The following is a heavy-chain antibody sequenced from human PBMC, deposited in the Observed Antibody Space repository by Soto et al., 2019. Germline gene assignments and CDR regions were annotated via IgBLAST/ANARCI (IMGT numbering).Heavy chain of an antibody. CDR2: INSDGTRT. J-gene: IGHJ4*02. D-gene: IGHD3-10*01. CDR1: GFTFSSYA. Sequence: GGSLRLSCAASGFTFSSYAMHWVRQAPGKGLEWVSRINSDGTRTNYADYAMGRFTISRDNAKNTLYLQMNSLRAEDTAVYFCARGALGNYYQDSWGQGTPVTVSS. V-gene: IGHV3-74*01. CDR3: ARGALGNYYQDS.